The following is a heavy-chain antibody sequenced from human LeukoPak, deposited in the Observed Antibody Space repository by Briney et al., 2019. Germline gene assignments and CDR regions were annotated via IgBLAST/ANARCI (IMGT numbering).Heavy chain of an antibody. D-gene: IGHD3-3*01. J-gene: IGHJ4*02. CDR2: IYYNGDT. CDR3: ARAPGAFCDY. Sequence: SETLSLTCTVSGGSISSYYWSCIRQPPGKGLEWIGYIYYNGDTYYNPSLKSRVTISIDRSENQFSLKLNSVTAADTAVYYCARAPGAFCDYWGQGTLVTVSS. CDR1: GGSISSYY. V-gene: IGHV4-59*12.